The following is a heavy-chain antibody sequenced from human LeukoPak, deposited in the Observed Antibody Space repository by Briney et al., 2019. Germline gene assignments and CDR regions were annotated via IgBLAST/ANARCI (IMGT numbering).Heavy chain of an antibody. Sequence: PGGSLRLSCSGSGFTVSSNYMTWVRHAPGKGLVWVTVIYSGGSTYYRDSVKGRFNITRDDSKNTQYHQMNSLRAEDTAFYYCARRITVVRGVNHDSYFDYWGQGTLATVSS. CDR3: ARRITVVRGVNHDSYFDY. D-gene: IGHD3-10*01. CDR2: IYSGGST. J-gene: IGHJ4*02. CDR1: GFTVSSNY. V-gene: IGHV3-66*04.